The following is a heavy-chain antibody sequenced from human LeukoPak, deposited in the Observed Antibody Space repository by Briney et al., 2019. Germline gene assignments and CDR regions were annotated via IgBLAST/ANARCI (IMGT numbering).Heavy chain of an antibody. D-gene: IGHD3-3*01. CDR1: GGSFSGYY. J-gene: IGHJ4*02. CDR2: INHSGST. Sequence: SETLSLTCAVYGGSFSGYYWSRIRQPPGKGLEWIGEINHSGSTNYNPSLKSRVTISVDTSKNQFSLKLSSVTAADTAVYYCARTLDYDFWSGYDWGQGTLVTVSS. CDR3: ARTLDYDFWSGYD. V-gene: IGHV4-34*01.